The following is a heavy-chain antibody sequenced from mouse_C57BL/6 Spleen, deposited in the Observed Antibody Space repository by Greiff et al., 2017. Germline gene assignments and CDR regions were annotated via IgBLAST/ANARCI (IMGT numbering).Heavy chain of an antibody. CDR3: ASPHYGSSPWYFDV. Sequence: QVQLQQSGAELARPGASVTLSCKASGYTFTSYGISWVKQKTGQGLEWIVEIYPRSGNTYYNEKFTGKAPLTADKSSSTAYMELRSLTSEDSTVYFCASPHYGSSPWYFDVWGTGTTVTVSS. J-gene: IGHJ1*03. D-gene: IGHD1-1*01. CDR2: IYPRSGNT. V-gene: IGHV1-81*01. CDR1: GYTFTSYG.